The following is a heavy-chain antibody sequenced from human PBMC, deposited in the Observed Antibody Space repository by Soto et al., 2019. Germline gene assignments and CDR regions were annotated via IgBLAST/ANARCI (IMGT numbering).Heavy chain of an antibody. D-gene: IGHD5-18*01. CDR1: GGTFSSYT. V-gene: IGHV1-69*02. Sequence: QAQLVQSGAEVKKPGSSVKVSCKASGGTFSSYTISWVRQAPGQGLEWMGRIIPILGIANYAQKFPGRVTITADKSTRTASMELSSLRSEDTAVDYCASGYSYNRHYYYMDVWGKGTTVTVSS. CDR3: ASGYSYNRHYYYMDV. CDR2: IIPILGIA. J-gene: IGHJ6*03.